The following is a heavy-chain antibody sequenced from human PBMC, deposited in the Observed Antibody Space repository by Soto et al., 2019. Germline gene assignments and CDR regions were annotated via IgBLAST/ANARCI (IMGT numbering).Heavy chain of an antibody. Sequence: PSETRSLTWTVSGGAINSTVYYWVWIRQPPGKGLEWIGSSNYGGPTYYSPSLQSRVTISLDTAKNHFSLNLRSVTAADTAVYYCARHGAYSTSVYYYYGMDVWGQGTTVTVS. CDR2: SNYGGPT. CDR1: GGAINSTVYY. D-gene: IGHD6-13*01. V-gene: IGHV4-39*01. CDR3: ARHGAYSTSVYYYYGMDV. J-gene: IGHJ6*02.